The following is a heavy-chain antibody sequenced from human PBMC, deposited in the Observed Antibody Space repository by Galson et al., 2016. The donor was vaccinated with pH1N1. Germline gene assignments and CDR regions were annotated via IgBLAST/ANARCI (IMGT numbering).Heavy chain of an antibody. CDR2: IYHSGST. Sequence: ETLSLTCTVSGYSISSGYYWGWIRQPPGKGLEWIGSIYHSGSTYYNPSLKSRVTISVDTSKNQFSLKLSSVTAADTAVYYCARSRVWGLTDAWGQGTLVTVSS. V-gene: IGHV4-38-2*02. CDR1: GYSISSGYY. CDR3: ARSRVWGLTDA. D-gene: IGHD7-27*01. J-gene: IGHJ5*02.